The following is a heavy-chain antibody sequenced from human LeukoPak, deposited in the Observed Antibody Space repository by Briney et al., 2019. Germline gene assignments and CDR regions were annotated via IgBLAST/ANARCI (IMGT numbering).Heavy chain of an antibody. CDR2: VSGSGSNT. V-gene: IGHV3-23*01. J-gene: IGHJ4*02. CDR3: AKALQWGWQQMAAFVS. Sequence: PGGSLRLSCSASGFTFNSYAMSRVRQAPGKGLEWVSAVSGSGSNTFYADSVKGRFTISRDNSENTLFLQMSSLRAEDTAVYYCAKALQWGWQQMAAFVSWGQGTLVTVSS. D-gene: IGHD6-13*01. CDR1: GFTFNSYA.